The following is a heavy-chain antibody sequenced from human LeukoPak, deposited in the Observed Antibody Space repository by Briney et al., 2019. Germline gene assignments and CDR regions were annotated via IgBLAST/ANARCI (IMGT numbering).Heavy chain of an antibody. Sequence: ASVKVSCKASGYTFTSYYMHWVRQAPGQGLEWMGIINPSGGSTSYAQKFQGRVTMTRDTSTSTVYMELSSLRSEDTAVYYCAGAGTDSGSYYYYMDVWGKGTTVTVSS. CDR3: AGAGTDSGSYYYYMDV. CDR1: GYTFTSYY. CDR2: INPSGGST. D-gene: IGHD1-26*01. V-gene: IGHV1-46*01. J-gene: IGHJ6*03.